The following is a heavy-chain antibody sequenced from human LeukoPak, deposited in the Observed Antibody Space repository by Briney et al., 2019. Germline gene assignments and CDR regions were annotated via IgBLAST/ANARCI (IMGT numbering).Heavy chain of an antibody. CDR3: ARGAYCSSTSCTTYQADAFDI. CDR1: GGTFSSYA. Sequence: SVKVSCKASGGTFSSYAISWVRQAPGQGLEWMGRIIPILGIANYAQKFQGRVTITVDKSTSTAYMELSSLRSEDTAVYYCARGAYCSSTSCTTYQADAFDIWGQGTMVTVSS. CDR2: IIPILGIA. J-gene: IGHJ3*02. V-gene: IGHV1-69*04. D-gene: IGHD2-2*01.